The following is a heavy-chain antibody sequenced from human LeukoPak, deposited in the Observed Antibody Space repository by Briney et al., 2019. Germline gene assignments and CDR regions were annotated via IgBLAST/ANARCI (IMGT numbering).Heavy chain of an antibody. CDR2: ISYSGST. CDR1: GGSISPYY. Sequence: SETLSLTCTVSGGSISPYYRSWIRQPPGKGLEWIGYISYSGSTYYNPSLKSRVTISLDTSKNQFSLNLSSVTAADTAVYYCARRSNNAFDIWGQGTMVTVSS. CDR3: ARRSNNAFDI. V-gene: IGHV4-59*01. J-gene: IGHJ3*02.